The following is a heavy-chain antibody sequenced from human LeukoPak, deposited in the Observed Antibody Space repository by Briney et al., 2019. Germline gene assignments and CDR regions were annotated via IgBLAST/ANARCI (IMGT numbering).Heavy chain of an antibody. D-gene: IGHD3-9*01. J-gene: IGHJ5*02. CDR1: GGTFSSHG. CDR3: ARDRGDTVYDILTGYYRDKCWFDP. V-gene: IGHV1-69*13. Sequence: ASVKVSCKASGGTFSSHGVSWVRQAPGQGLEWMGGIIIIVDTAKYAQKFQGRVTITADESTNTAYMEQSSLRSEDTAVYYCARDRGDTVYDILTGYYRDKCWFDPWGQGTPVTVSS. CDR2: IIIIVDTA.